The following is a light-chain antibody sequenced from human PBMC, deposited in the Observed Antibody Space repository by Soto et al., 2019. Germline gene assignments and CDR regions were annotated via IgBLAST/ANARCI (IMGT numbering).Light chain of an antibody. J-gene: IGKJ2*01. CDR3: QHSNYWPDT. Sequence: EIRMTQSPATLSLSPGERATLSCRASQTIDNTLAWYQRKPGQAPRLLIYDASTRATGVPARFSGSGSGTDFTLTISSLQAEDFAFYYCQHSNYWPDTFGQGTKVDIK. CDR1: QTIDNT. CDR2: DAS. V-gene: IGKV3-15*01.